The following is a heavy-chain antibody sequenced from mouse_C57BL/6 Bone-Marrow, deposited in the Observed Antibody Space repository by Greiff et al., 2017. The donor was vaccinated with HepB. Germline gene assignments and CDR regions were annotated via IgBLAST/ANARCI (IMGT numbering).Heavy chain of an antibody. CDR3: ARAWYYGPFAY. J-gene: IGHJ3*01. D-gene: IGHD1-1*01. Sequence: EVQLQQSGPELVKPGASVKISCKASGYTFTDYYMNWVKQSHGKSLEWIGDINPNNGGTSYNQKLKGKATLTVDKSSSTAYMELRSLTSEDSAVYYCARAWYYGPFAYWGQGTLVTVSA. V-gene: IGHV1-26*01. CDR2: INPNNGGT. CDR1: GYTFTDYY.